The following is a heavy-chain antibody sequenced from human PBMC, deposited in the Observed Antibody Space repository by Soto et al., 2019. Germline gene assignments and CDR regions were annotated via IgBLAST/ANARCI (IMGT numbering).Heavy chain of an antibody. Sequence: SETLSLTCAVSGYSISSGYYWGWIRQPPGKGLEWLGTTYYGASSYYNPSLRSRITILLDASTNQLSLKLSSVTAADTAVYFCVRVAGSASWYETDSWGQGILVTVS. CDR2: TYYGASS. D-gene: IGHD6-13*01. CDR1: GYSISSGYY. V-gene: IGHV4-38-2*01. J-gene: IGHJ4*02. CDR3: VRVAGSASWYETDS.